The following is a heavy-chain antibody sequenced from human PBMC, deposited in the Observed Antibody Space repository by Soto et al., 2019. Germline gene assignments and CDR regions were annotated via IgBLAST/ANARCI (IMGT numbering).Heavy chain of an antibody. Sequence: EVQLVETGGGLIQPGGSLRLSCAVSGFTVSTNYMSWVRQAPGKGLEWVSVIYSGGYTSYADSVQGRFSISRDNPKNTLHLQMISLRAEDTAVYHCARNKHDFWSGTLGDWGQGTLVTVSS. D-gene: IGHD3-3*01. CDR3: ARNKHDFWSGTLGD. J-gene: IGHJ4*02. V-gene: IGHV3-53*02. CDR2: IYSGGYT. CDR1: GFTVSTNY.